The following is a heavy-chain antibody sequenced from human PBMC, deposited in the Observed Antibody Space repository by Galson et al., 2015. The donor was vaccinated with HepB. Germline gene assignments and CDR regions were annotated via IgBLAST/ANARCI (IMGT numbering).Heavy chain of an antibody. V-gene: IGHV3-15*01. CDR2: IKSKTDGGTT. Sequence: SLRLSCAAYGFTFSNAWMSWVRQAPGKGLEWVGRIKSKTDGGTTDYAAPVKGRFTISRDDSKNTLYLQMNRLKTEDTAVYYCTTDGGITMIVVPSYWGQGTLVTVSS. CDR1: GFTFSNAW. J-gene: IGHJ4*02. D-gene: IGHD3-22*01. CDR3: TTDGGITMIVVPSY.